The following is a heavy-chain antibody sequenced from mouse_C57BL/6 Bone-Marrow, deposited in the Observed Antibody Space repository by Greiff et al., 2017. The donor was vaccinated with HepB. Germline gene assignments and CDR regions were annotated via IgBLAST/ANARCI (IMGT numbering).Heavy chain of an antibody. D-gene: IGHD3-3*01. Sequence: ESGAELARPGASVKLSCKASGYTFTSYGISWVKQRTGQGLEWIGEIYPRSGNTYYNEKFKGKATLTADKSSSTAYMELRSLTSEDSAVYFCAAGPFAYWGQGTLVTVSA. CDR2: IYPRSGNT. CDR3: AAGPFAY. CDR1: GYTFTSYG. V-gene: IGHV1-81*01. J-gene: IGHJ3*01.